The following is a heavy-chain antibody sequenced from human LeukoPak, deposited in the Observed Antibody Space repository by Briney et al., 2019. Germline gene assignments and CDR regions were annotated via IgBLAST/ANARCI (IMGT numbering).Heavy chain of an antibody. CDR3: AKDTYYYGSGSYPPNYYYYGMDV. V-gene: IGHV3-9*01. CDR2: ISWNSGSI. J-gene: IGHJ6*02. Sequence: PGRSLRLSCAASGFTFDDYAMHWVRQAPGKGLEWVSGISWNSGSIGYADSVKGRFTISRDNAKNSLYLQMNSLRAEDTALYYCAKDTYYYGSGSYPPNYYYYGMDVWGQGTTVTVSS. D-gene: IGHD3-10*01. CDR1: GFTFDDYA.